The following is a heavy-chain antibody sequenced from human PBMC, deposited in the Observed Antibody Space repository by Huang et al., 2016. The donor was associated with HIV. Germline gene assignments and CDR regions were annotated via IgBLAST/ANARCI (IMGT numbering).Heavy chain of an antibody. CDR3: ARVRYSYGSWWLDP. Sequence: QVQLQQWGAGLLKPSETLSLTCAFYGGSLSGNYWNWIRQSPGKGLEWIGEVVPTGGTNYKPALKSRVTIAVDMAKNQFSLKLRSATAADTAVYYCARVRYSYGSWWLDPWGQGTLVTVSS. CDR2: VVPTGGT. CDR1: GGSLSGNY. J-gene: IGHJ5*02. D-gene: IGHD5-18*01. V-gene: IGHV4-34*12.